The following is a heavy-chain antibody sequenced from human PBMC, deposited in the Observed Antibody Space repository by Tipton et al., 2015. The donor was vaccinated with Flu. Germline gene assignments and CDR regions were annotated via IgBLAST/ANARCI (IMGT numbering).Heavy chain of an antibody. D-gene: IGHD4-11*01. CDR3: ARRDYSNYVSDPKNWFDP. CDR2: IHTSGTT. Sequence: TLSLTCTVSGGSISSGNDFWNWIRQPAGKGLEWIGRIHTSGTTYYKPSLKSRVTISVDTSKNQFSLKLTSVTAADTALYYCARRDYSNYVSDPKNWFDPWGQGTLVTVSS. J-gene: IGHJ5*02. V-gene: IGHV4-61*02. CDR1: GGSISSGNDF.